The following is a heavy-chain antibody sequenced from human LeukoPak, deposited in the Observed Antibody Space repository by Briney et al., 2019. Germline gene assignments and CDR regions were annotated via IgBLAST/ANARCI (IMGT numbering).Heavy chain of an antibody. J-gene: IGHJ6*03. D-gene: IGHD2-15*01. V-gene: IGHV4-34*01. CDR3: ATLVVAASHYYYYYMDV. Sequence: PSETLSLTCAVYGGSFSGYYWSWIRQPPGKGLGWIGEINHSGSTNYNPSLKSRVTISVDTSKNQFSLKLSSVTAADTAVCYCATLVVAASHYYYYYMDVWGKGTTVTVSS. CDR1: GGSFSGYY. CDR2: INHSGST.